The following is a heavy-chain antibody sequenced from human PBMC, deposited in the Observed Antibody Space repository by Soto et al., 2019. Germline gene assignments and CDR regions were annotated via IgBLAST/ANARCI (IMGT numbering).Heavy chain of an antibody. CDR2: ISSSSSYI. J-gene: IGHJ4*02. V-gene: IGHV3-21*01. CDR1: GFTFSSYS. CDR3: AVVVHYDILNRFDY. D-gene: IGHD3-9*01. Sequence: WSLRLSCAASGFTFSSYSMNWVRQAPGKGLEWVSSISSSSSYIYYADSVKGRFTISRDNAKNSLYLQMNSLRAEDTAVYYCAVVVHYDILNRFDYWGPGTLVTVSS.